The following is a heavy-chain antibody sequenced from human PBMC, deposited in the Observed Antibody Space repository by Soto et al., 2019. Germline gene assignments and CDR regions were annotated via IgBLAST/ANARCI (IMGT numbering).Heavy chain of an antibody. CDR1: GGSISSYY. J-gene: IGHJ6*03. Sequence: SETLSLTCTVSGGSISSYYWSWIRQPPGKGLEWIGYIYYSGSTNYNPSLKSRVTISVDTSKNQFSLKLSSVTAADTAVYYCARQQGYCSSTSCLRGYYYYYMDVWGKGTTVTVSS. CDR3: ARQQGYCSSTSCLRGYYYYYMDV. V-gene: IGHV4-59*08. D-gene: IGHD2-2*01. CDR2: IYYSGST.